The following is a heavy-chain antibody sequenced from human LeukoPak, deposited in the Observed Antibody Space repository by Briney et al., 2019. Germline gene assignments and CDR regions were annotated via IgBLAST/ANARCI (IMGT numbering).Heavy chain of an antibody. V-gene: IGHV3-48*03. J-gene: IGHJ5*02. CDR3: ARVKFVGNSQGWFDP. Sequence: GGSLRLSCAASGFTFSRYEMNWVRQAPGKGLEWVSYISSSGSTIYYADSVKGRFTISRDNAKKSLFLQMNSLRAEDTAVYYCARVKFVGNSQGWFDPWGQGTLVTVSS. CDR1: GFTFSRYE. CDR2: ISSSGSTI. D-gene: IGHD4-23*01.